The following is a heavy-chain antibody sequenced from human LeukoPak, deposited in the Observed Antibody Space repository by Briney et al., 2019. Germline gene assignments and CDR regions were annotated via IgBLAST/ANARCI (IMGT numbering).Heavy chain of an antibody. J-gene: IGHJ4*02. V-gene: IGHV3-7*01. Sequence: GGSLRLSCAASGFTFSSYWMSWVRQAPGKGLEWVANIKQDGSEKYYVDSVKGRFTISRDNAKNSLYLQMNSLRAEDTAVYYCARGGSGYPYYFDYWGQGTLVTVSS. CDR1: GFTFSSYW. CDR2: IKQDGSEK. D-gene: IGHD3-3*01. CDR3: ARGGSGYPYYFDY.